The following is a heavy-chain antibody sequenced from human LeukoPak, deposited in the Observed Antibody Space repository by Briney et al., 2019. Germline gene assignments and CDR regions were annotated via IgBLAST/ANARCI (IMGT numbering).Heavy chain of an antibody. J-gene: IGHJ4*02. V-gene: IGHV4-4*02. CDR3: AVRTPGRTYYFDY. D-gene: IGHD1-14*01. CDR2: IYYSGST. Sequence: PSGTLSLTCAVSGGSISSSNWWSWVRQPPGKGLEWIGYIYYSGSTYYNPSLKSRVTISVDTSKNQFSLKLSSVSAADTAVYYCAVRTPGRTYYFDYWGQGTLVTVSS. CDR1: GGSISSSNW.